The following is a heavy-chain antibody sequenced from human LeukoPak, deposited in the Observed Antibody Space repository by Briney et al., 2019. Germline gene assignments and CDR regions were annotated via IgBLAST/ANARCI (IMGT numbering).Heavy chain of an antibody. Sequence: SENLFLTCAVHGGGFRGYYWSWIRPPPRKGLEWVGGINYSGSTNYNPSLKSRVTISVDTSKNQFSLKLSSVTAADTAVYYCARVSPSVAIVGSSLNYFDYWGQGTLVTVSS. J-gene: IGHJ4*02. D-gene: IGHD3-10*01. V-gene: IGHV4-34*01. CDR2: INYSGST. CDR1: GGGFRGYY. CDR3: ARVSPSVAIVGSSLNYFDY.